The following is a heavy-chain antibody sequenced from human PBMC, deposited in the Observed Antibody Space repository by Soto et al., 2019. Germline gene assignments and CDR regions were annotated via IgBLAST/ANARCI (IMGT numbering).Heavy chain of an antibody. CDR1: GFTFSDYY. V-gene: IGHV3-11*01. CDR3: ASPTVTPHYGMDV. D-gene: IGHD4-17*01. J-gene: IGHJ6*02. Sequence: QVQLVESGGGLVQPGWPLRLSCAASGFTFSDYYMSWIRQAPGKGLEWVSYISSSGSTIYYAASVKGRFTISRDNAKTSLDLQTNSLRAGDTAVYYGASPTVTPHYGMDVWGQATTFTVSS. CDR2: ISSSGSTI.